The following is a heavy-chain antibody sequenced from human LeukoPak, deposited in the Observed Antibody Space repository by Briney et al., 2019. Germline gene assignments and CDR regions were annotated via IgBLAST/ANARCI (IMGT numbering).Heavy chain of an antibody. D-gene: IGHD3-16*02. J-gene: IGHJ5*02. CDR1: GGSFSGYY. Sequence: PSETLSLTCAVYGGSFSGYYWSWIRQHPGKGLEWIGYIYYSGSTYYNPSLKSRVTISVDTSKNQFSLKLSSVTAADTAVYYCARWSRSYRMFDPWGQGTLVTVSS. CDR3: ARWSRSYRMFDP. V-gene: IGHV4-31*11. CDR2: IYYSGST.